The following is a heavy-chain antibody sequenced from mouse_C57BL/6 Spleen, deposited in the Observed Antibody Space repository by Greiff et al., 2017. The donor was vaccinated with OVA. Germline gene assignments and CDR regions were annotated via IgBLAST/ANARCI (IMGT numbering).Heavy chain of an antibody. CDR3: ARGDYYGSSYMDY. V-gene: IGHV1-72*01. D-gene: IGHD1-1*01. CDR1: GYTFTSYW. J-gene: IGHJ4*01. CDR2: FDPNSGGI. Sequence: QVQLQQPGAELVKPGASVKLSCKASGYTFTSYWMHWVKQRPGRGLEWIGWFDPNSGGIKYNEKFKSKATLTVDKPSSTAYMQLSSLTSEDSAVYYCARGDYYGSSYMDYWGQGTSVTVSS.